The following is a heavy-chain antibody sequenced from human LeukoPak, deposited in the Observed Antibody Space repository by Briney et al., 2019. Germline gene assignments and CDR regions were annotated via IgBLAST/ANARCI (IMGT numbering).Heavy chain of an antibody. D-gene: IGHD3-3*01. CDR2: ISGSGGST. V-gene: IGHV3-23*01. CDR3: ARDLALRFLEWGLTHNWFDP. CDR1: GFTFSSYA. J-gene: IGHJ5*02. Sequence: PGGSLRLSCAASGFTFSSYAMSWVRQAPGKGLEWVSAISGSGGSTYYADSVKGRFTISRDNAKNSLYLQMNSLRAEDTAVYYCARDLALRFLEWGLTHNWFDPWGQGTLVTVSS.